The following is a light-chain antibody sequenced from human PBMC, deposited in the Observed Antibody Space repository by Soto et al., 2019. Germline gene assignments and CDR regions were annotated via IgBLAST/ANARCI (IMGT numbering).Light chain of an antibody. V-gene: IGLV1-44*01. Sequence: QSVLTQPPSASGTPGQRVTISCSGSSSNIGSNTVNWYQHLPGAAPKLLIQSNDQRPSGVPDRFSGSQSGTSASLAISGLQSEDEADYYCAVWDDRLNGDVFGTGTKLTVL. CDR1: SSNIGSNT. CDR3: AVWDDRLNGDV. J-gene: IGLJ1*01. CDR2: SND.